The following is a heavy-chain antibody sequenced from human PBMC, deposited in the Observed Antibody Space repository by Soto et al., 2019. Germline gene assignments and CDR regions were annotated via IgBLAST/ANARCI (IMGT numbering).Heavy chain of an antibody. CDR2: INTDNGNT. Sequence: QVQLVQSGAEVKKPGASVTVSCKASGYTFTTYAIHWVRQAPGQSLDWMGWINTDNGNTYYSQKMQARVTITRDTSASSAYMELSRLRSEDTAVYYCARSRVRGGYYFDYWGQGALVTVSS. CDR3: ARSRVRGGYYFDY. V-gene: IGHV1-3*04. CDR1: GYTFTTYA. D-gene: IGHD3-16*01. J-gene: IGHJ4*02.